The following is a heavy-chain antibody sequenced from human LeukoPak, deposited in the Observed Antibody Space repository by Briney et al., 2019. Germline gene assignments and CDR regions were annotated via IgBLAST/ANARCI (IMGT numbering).Heavy chain of an antibody. CDR2: ISSSSSYI. D-gene: IGHD1-26*01. V-gene: IGHV3-21*01. J-gene: IGHJ6*02. Sequence: GGSLRLSCAASGFTLSSYSMNWVRQAPGKGLEWVSSISSSSSYIYYADSVKGRFTISRDNAKNSLYLQMNSLRAEDTAVYYCARDWYSGTELDYYYGMDVWGQGTTVTVSS. CDR1: GFTLSSYS. CDR3: ARDWYSGTELDYYYGMDV.